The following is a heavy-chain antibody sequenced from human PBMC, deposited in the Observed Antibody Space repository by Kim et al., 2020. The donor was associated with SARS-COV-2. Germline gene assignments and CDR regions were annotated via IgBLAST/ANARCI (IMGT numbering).Heavy chain of an antibody. CDR3: ARDKWRMTTVTPGWFDP. Sequence: GGSLRLSCAASGFTFSSYGMHWVRQAPGKGLEWVAVIWYDGSNKYYADSVKGRFTISRDNSKNTLYLQMNSLRAEDTAVYYCARDKWRMTTVTPGWFDPWGQGTLVTVSS. V-gene: IGHV3-33*01. CDR1: GFTFSSYG. J-gene: IGHJ5*02. D-gene: IGHD4-17*01. CDR2: IWYDGSNK.